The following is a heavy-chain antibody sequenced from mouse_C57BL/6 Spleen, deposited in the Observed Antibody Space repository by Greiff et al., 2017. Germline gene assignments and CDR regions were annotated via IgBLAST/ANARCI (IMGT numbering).Heavy chain of an antibody. V-gene: IGHV1-82*01. CDR3: ARRKNWDEGYFDV. Sequence: VQLQQSGPELVKPGASVKISCKASGYAFSSSWMNWVKQRPGKGLEWIGRIYPGDGDTNYNGKFKGKATLTADKSSSTAYMQLSSLTSEDSAVYFCARRKNWDEGYFDVWGTGTTVTVSS. D-gene: IGHD4-1*01. CDR1: GYAFSSSW. J-gene: IGHJ1*03. CDR2: IYPGDGDT.